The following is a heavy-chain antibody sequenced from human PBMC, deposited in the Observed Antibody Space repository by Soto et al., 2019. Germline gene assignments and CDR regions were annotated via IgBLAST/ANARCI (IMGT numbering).Heavy chain of an antibody. CDR2: IYYSGST. CDR3: ARHDQYYDFWSPRDKAYYYYYMDV. J-gene: IGHJ6*03. Sequence: SETLSLTCTVSGGSISSYYWSWIRQPPGKGLEWIGYIYYSGSTNYNPSLKSRVTISVDTSKNQFSLKLSSVTAADTAVYYCARHDQYYDFWSPRDKAYYYYYMDVWGKGTTVTVSS. D-gene: IGHD3-3*01. V-gene: IGHV4-59*08. CDR1: GGSISSYY.